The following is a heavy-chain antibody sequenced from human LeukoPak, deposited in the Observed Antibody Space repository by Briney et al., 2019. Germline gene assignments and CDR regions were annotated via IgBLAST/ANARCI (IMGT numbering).Heavy chain of an antibody. CDR2: ISGSGGST. CDR3: AKDQDTAMVLGY. CDR1: GLTFSDYY. V-gene: IGHV3-23*01. D-gene: IGHD5-18*01. J-gene: IGHJ4*02. Sequence: GGSLRLSCAASGLTFSDYYMSWIRQAPGKGLEWVSAISGSGGSTYYADSVKGRFTISRDNSKNTLYLQMNSLRAEDTAVYYCAKDQDTAMVLGYWGQGTLVTVSS.